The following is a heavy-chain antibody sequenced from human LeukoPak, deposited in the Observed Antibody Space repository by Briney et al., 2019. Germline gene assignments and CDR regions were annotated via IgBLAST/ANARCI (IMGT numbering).Heavy chain of an antibody. Sequence: GGSLRLSCAASGFAFSNYWLHWVRQAPGKGLEWVARINTHGSSTNYADSVKGRFTISRDNAKNTLYLQTTSLGAEDTAVYYALAGYYYYYMDVWGKGTTVTVSS. D-gene: IGHD3-16*01. J-gene: IGHJ6*03. CDR3: LAGYYYYYMDV. V-gene: IGHV3-74*01. CDR1: GFAFSNYW. CDR2: INTHGSST.